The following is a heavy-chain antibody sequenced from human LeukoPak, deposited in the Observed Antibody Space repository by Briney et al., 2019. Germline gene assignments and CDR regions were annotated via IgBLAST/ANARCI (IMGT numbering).Heavy chain of an antibody. Sequence: GESLKISCKGSGYSFTSYWIGWVRQMPGKGLEWMGIIYPGDSDTRYSPSFQGQVTISADKSISTAYLQWSSLKASDTAMYYCARQSYCSSTRCYLVAFDIWGQGTMVTVSS. CDR3: ARQSYCSSTRCYLVAFDI. CDR2: IYPGDSDT. CDR1: GYSFTSYW. J-gene: IGHJ3*02. D-gene: IGHD2-2*01. V-gene: IGHV5-51*01.